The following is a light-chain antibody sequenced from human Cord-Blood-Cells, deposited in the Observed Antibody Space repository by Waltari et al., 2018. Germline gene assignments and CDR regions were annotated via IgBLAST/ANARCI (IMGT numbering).Light chain of an antibody. CDR1: SSDVGRYNL. J-gene: IGLJ1*01. Sequence: QSALTQPASVSGSPGQSLTISCTGTSSDVGRYNLVTWYQQHPGQAPKRVIYEGSKRPSGVSNRFSGYKSGNTASLTISGLQAEDEADYYCCSYAVSSTYVFGTGTKVTVL. CDR2: EGS. V-gene: IGLV2-23*01. CDR3: CSYAVSSTYV.